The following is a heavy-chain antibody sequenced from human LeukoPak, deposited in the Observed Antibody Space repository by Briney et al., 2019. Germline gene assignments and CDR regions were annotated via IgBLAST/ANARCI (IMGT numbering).Heavy chain of an antibody. V-gene: IGHV3-21*01. CDR3: VRCTFVLHKRCSAFDV. D-gene: IGHD1-1*01. Sequence: PGGSLRLSCAASGFSFSSYNMNWVRQAPGKGLEWVSSITSTTTYTYYADSVKGRFTISRDNAKNSLFLQMNSLRAEDTAVYYCVRCTFVLHKRCSAFDVWGQGTMVTVSA. J-gene: IGHJ3*01. CDR2: ITSTTTYT. CDR1: GFSFSSYN.